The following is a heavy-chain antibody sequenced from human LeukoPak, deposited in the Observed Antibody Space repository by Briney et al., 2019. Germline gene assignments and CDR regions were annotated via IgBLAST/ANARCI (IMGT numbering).Heavy chain of an antibody. CDR3: TRGSLSGSSRDY. Sequence: ASVSDSCKSAVYTFTAYDINWVRQASGQGLEWMGWMNPDTGDTGFAQKFQGRVTMTRDRSIDTAYMEMRGLTSEDTAVYYCTRGSLSGSSRDYWGQGTLLTLSS. CDR1: VYTFTAYD. J-gene: IGHJ4*02. V-gene: IGHV1-8*01. D-gene: IGHD1-26*01. CDR2: MNPDTGDT.